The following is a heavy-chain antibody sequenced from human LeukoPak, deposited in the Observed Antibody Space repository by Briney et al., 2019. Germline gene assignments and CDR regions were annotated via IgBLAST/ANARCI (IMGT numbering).Heavy chain of an antibody. Sequence: PSETLSLTCTVSGDSLTSVTDYWAWIRQPPGKGLEWIASGDFNGGTYYNPSLESRVAISADTSKNQFSLKLSSVTAADTAVYYCARIRSGYYRHHGVDYWGQGTLVTVSS. J-gene: IGHJ4*02. V-gene: IGHV4-39*07. CDR3: ARIRSGYYRHHGVDY. CDR2: GDFNGGT. D-gene: IGHD3-22*01. CDR1: GDSLTSVTDY.